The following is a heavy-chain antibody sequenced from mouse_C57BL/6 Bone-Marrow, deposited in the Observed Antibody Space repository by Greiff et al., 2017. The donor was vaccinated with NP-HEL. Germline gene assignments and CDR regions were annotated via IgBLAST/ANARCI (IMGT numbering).Heavy chain of an antibody. V-gene: IGHV1-64*01. Sequence: VQLQQPGAELVKPGASVKLSCKASGYTFTSYWMHWVKQRSGQGLEWIGMFHPNSGSTNYNEKFKSKATLTVDKSSSTAYMQLSSLTSEDSAVYYCARGGYPHYYAMDYWGQGTSVTVSS. J-gene: IGHJ4*01. CDR1: GYTFTSYW. CDR2: FHPNSGST. CDR3: ARGGYPHYYAMDY. D-gene: IGHD2-2*01.